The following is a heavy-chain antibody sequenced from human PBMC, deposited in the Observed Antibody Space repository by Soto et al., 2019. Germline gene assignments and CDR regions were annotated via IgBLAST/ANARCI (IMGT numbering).Heavy chain of an antibody. D-gene: IGHD3-16*01. V-gene: IGHV1-69*06. J-gene: IGHJ3*02. Sequence: ASVKVSCKASGGTFSSYAISWVRQAPGQGLEWMGGIIPIFGTANYAQKFQGRVTITADKSTSTAYMELSSLRSEDTAVYYCASSPLGGGLVSAFDIWGQGTMVTVSS. CDR2: IIPIFGTA. CDR3: ASSPLGGGLVSAFDI. CDR1: GGTFSSYA.